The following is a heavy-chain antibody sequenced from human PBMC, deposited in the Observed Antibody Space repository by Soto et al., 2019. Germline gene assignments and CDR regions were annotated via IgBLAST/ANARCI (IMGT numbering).Heavy chain of an antibody. D-gene: IGHD3-10*01. CDR1: GGSISSGGYS. CDR2: IYHSGST. CDR3: ARDYGSGID. V-gene: IGHV4-30-2*01. J-gene: IGHJ4*02. Sequence: PSETLSLTCAVSGGSISSGGYSWSRIRQPPGKGLEWIGYIYHSGSTYYNPSLKSRVTISVDTSKNQFSLKLSSVTAADTAVYYCARDYGSGIDWGQGTLVTVSS.